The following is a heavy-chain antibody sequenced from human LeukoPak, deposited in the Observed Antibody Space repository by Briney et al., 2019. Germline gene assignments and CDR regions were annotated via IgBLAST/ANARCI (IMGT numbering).Heavy chain of an antibody. CDR3: ARDEVYYDSSGYLSSDYYYYGMDV. CDR2: IIPIFGTA. D-gene: IGHD3-22*01. V-gene: IGHV1-69*13. Sequence: SVKVSCKASGGTFSSYAISWVRQAPGQGLEWMGGIIPIFGTANYAQKSQGRVTITADESTSTAYMELSSLRSEDTAVYYCARDEVYYDSSGYLSSDYYYYGMDVWGQGTTVTVSS. CDR1: GGTFSSYA. J-gene: IGHJ6*02.